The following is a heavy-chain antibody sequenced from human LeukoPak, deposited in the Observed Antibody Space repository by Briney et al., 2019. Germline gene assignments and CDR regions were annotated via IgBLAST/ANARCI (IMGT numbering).Heavy chain of an antibody. Sequence: GWALSLSRPPCGFSFRHSALQWLRQAAGKELKWIGRISSKANSYATAYRESVKGRFTMSRNDSKTTAYLQRNSLKTEDRAVYYCARPRGSAAVWFAFWGPGTLVIVSS. V-gene: IGHV3-73*01. CDR2: ISSKANSYAT. CDR1: GFSFRHSA. D-gene: IGHD6-25*01. J-gene: IGHJ5*01. CDR3: ARPRGSAAVWFAF.